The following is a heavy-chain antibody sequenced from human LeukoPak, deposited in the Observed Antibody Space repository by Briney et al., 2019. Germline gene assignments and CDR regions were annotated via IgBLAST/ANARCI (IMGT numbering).Heavy chain of an antibody. V-gene: IGHV3-74*01. J-gene: IGHJ3*02. CDR2: INSDGSST. CDR3: ARDDGDYGAFDI. D-gene: IGHD4-17*01. CDR1: GFTFSSYW. Sequence: PGGSLRLSCAASGFTFSSYWMHWVRQAPGKGLVWVSRINSDGSSTSYADSVKGRFTISRDNAKNTLHLQMNSLRAEDTAVYYCARDDGDYGAFDIWGQGTMVTVSS.